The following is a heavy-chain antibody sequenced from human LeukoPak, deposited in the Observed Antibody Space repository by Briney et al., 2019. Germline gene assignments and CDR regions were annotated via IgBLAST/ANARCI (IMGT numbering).Heavy chain of an antibody. V-gene: IGHV3-23*01. D-gene: IGHD6-13*01. CDR3: AGRTGAAAGAFDY. CDR1: GFTFSSYA. Sequence: GGPLILSCAASGFTFSSYAMSWVRQAPGKGLEWVSAISGSGGSTYYADSVKGRFTISRDNSKNTLYLQMNSLRAEDTAVYYCAGRTGAAAGAFDYWGQGTLVTVSS. CDR2: ISGSGGST. J-gene: IGHJ4*02.